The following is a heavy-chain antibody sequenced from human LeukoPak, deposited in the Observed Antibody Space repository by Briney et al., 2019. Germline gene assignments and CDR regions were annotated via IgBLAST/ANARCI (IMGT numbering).Heavy chain of an antibody. J-gene: IGHJ4*02. Sequence: SETLSLTCAVSGYSISSSNWWGWIRQPPGKGLEWIGYIYYSGSTNYNPSLKSRVTMSVDTSKNQFSLKLSSVTALDTAVYYCASLRAVAGNIDYWGQGTLVAVSS. D-gene: IGHD6-19*01. CDR1: GYSISSSNW. CDR2: IYYSGST. V-gene: IGHV4-28*06. CDR3: ASLRAVAGNIDY.